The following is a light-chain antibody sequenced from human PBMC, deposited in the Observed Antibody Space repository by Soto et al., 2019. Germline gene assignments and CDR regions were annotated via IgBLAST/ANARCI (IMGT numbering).Light chain of an antibody. V-gene: IGLV2-14*01. CDR2: DVS. Sequence: QSALTQPASVSGSPGQSITISCTGTSSDVGGYKYVSWYQQHPGKAPKLIIYDVSNRPSGVSNRFSGSKSGNTASLTISGLQAEDEADYYCMSYTNTNTLVVFGGGTQLTVL. J-gene: IGLJ2*01. CDR3: MSYTNTNTLVV. CDR1: SSDVGGYKY.